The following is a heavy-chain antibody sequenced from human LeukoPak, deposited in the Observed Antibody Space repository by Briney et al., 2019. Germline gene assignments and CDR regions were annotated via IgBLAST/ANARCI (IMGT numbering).Heavy chain of an antibody. D-gene: IGHD3-22*01. CDR3: AKDTVDYDSSGSSDY. J-gene: IGHJ4*02. CDR1: GFTFSSYA. CDR2: ISGSGGST. Sequence: GGSLRLSCAASGFTFSSYAMSWVRQAPGKGLEWVSAISGSGGSTYYADSVKGRFTISGDNSKNTLYLQMNSLRAEDTAVYYCAKDTVDYDSSGSSDYWGQGTLVTVSS. V-gene: IGHV3-23*01.